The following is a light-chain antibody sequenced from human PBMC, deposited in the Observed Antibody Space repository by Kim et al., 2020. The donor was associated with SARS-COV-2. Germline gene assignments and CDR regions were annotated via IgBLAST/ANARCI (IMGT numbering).Light chain of an antibody. V-gene: IGKV1-16*02. J-gene: IGKJ4*01. CDR1: QDISNS. CDR2: ATS. Sequence: SVGERVTITCRASQDISNSLAWFQQKPGEVPKCLMYATSSLQSGVPSKFSGSGSGTDFTLTISSLQPEDFATYFCQQYKSYPLTFGGGTKVDIK. CDR3: QQYKSYPLT.